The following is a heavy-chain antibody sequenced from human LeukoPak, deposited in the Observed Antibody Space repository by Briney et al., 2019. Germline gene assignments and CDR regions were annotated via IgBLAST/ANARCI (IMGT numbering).Heavy chain of an antibody. CDR3: ARDDSGSYHQLGV. Sequence: SETLSLTCTVSGGSISTYYWSWIRQPPGKGLEWIGYIYYSGSTNYNPSLKSRVTISVDTSKNQFSLKLISVTAADTAVYYCARDDSGSYHQLGVWGQGTTVTVSS. V-gene: IGHV4-59*01. CDR1: GGSISTYY. CDR2: IYYSGST. J-gene: IGHJ6*02. D-gene: IGHD1-26*01.